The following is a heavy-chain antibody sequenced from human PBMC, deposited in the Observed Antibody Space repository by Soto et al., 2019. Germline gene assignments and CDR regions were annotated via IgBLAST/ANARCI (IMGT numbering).Heavy chain of an antibody. CDR1: GFTFSSYG. CDR2: ISYDGSNK. J-gene: IGHJ4*02. D-gene: IGHD3-10*01. V-gene: IGHV3-30*18. Sequence: GGSLRLSCAASGFTFSSYGMHWVRQAPGKGLEWVAVISYDGSNKYYADSVKGRFTISRDNSKNTLYLQMNSLRAEDTAVYYCAKSQLLWFGELAVIDYWGQGTLVTVSS. CDR3: AKSQLLWFGELAVIDY.